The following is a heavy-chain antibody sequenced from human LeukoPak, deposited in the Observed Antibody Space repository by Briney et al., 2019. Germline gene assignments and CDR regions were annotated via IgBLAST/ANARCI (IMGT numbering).Heavy chain of an antibody. D-gene: IGHD3-10*01. CDR1: RFTFSNYA. CDR2: ISGSGGRT. J-gene: IGHJ4*02. Sequence: GGSLRLSCAASRFTFSNYAMTWVRQAPGQGLEWVSAISGSGGRTYYADSLKGRFTISRDNSKNTLYLQMNSLRAEDTAVYYCAKALLLFSSDYFDYWGQGALVTVSS. CDR3: AKALLLFSSDYFDY. V-gene: IGHV3-23*01.